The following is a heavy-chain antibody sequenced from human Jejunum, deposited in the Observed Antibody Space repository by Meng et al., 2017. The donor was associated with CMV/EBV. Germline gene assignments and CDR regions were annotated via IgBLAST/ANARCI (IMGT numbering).Heavy chain of an antibody. Sequence: CAASGFTFSSYSMNWVRQAPGKGLGWLSYIDSFSSTMYYADSVKGRFTISRDNAKNSLYLQMNSLRAEDTAVYYCARDSIASALDYWGQGILVTVSS. CDR3: ARDSIASALDY. D-gene: IGHD3-3*02. CDR2: IDSFSSTM. J-gene: IGHJ4*02. V-gene: IGHV3-48*04. CDR1: GFTFSSYS.